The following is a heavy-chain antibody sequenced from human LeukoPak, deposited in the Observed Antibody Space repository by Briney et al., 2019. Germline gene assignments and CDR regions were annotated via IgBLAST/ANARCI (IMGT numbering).Heavy chain of an antibody. CDR3: ARDEYNWNVDAFDI. Sequence: GGSLRLSCAASGFTFSSYEMNWVRQAPGKGLEWVSYISSSGSTIYYADSVKGRFTISRDNAKNSLYLQMNSLRAEDTAVYYCARDEYNWNVDAFDIWGQGTVVTVSS. J-gene: IGHJ3*02. V-gene: IGHV3-48*03. CDR2: ISSSGSTI. CDR1: GFTFSSYE. D-gene: IGHD1-20*01.